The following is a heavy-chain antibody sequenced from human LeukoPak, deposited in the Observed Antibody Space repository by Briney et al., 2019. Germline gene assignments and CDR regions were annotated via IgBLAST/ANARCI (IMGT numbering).Heavy chain of an antibody. CDR2: IKQDGSEK. D-gene: IGHD3-3*01. CDR1: GFTFSSYW. CDR3: AREEITYYDFWSGYYTGTPFDY. Sequence: GGSLRLSCAASGFTFSSYWMSWVRQAPGKGPEWVANIKQDGSEKYYVDSVKGRFTISRDNAKNSLYLQMNSLRAEDTAVYYCAREEITYYDFWSGYYTGTPFDYWGQGTLVTVSS. V-gene: IGHV3-7*01. J-gene: IGHJ4*02.